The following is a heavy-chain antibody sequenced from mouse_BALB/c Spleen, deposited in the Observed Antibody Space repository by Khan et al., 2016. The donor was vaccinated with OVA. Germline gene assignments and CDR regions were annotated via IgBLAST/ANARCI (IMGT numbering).Heavy chain of an antibody. D-gene: IGHD2-12*01. CDR2: VNPNNGDT. Sequence: VQLKESGPDLVKPGASVKISCKASGYSFTVYYMTWVKQSHGKSPEWIGRVNPNNGDTNYNQNFKGKAILTVDKSSNTAYMELRSLTSEDSAVFYCARGYEFFPYGGQGTLVTVSA. J-gene: IGHJ3*01. CDR1: GYSFTVYY. CDR3: ARGYEFFPY. V-gene: IGHV1-26*01.